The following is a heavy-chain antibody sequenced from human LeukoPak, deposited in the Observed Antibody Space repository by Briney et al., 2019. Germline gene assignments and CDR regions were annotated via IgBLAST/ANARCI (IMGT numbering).Heavy chain of an antibody. V-gene: IGHV5-51*01. Sequence: GGSLRLSCKGSGYSFTSYWIGWVRQMPGKGLEWMGIIYPGDSDTRYSPSLQGQVTISVDTSIGTAYLQWSSLKASDTAIYYCARQNDFRLDYWGQGTLVTVSS. CDR1: GYSFTSYW. CDR2: IYPGDSDT. D-gene: IGHD3-3*01. J-gene: IGHJ4*02. CDR3: ARQNDFRLDY.